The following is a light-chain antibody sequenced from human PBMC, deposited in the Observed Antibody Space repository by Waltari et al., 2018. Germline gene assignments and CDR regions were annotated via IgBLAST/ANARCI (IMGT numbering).Light chain of an antibody. V-gene: IGLV1-40*01. J-gene: IGLJ2*01. CDR2: GNS. CDR1: RSNIGAGYD. Sequence: QSGLTQPPSVSGAPGQRVTIPRTGSRSNIGAGYDVHWYQLLPGTPPKLLIYGNSNRPSGVPDRFSGSKSGTSASLAITGLQAEDEAGYYCQSYDSSLSGSVFGGGTKLTVL. CDR3: QSYDSSLSGSV.